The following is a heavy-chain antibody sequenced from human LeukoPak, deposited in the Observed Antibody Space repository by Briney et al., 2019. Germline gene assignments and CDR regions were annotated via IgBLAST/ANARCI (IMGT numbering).Heavy chain of an antibody. CDR2: ISSSSNTM. CDR3: ARAFDY. Sequence: SGGSLRHSCAASGFTFSSYEMNWDRQAPGKGLEWVSYISSSSNTMYYADSVKGRFTISRDNAKNSLYLQMNSLRDEDTAVYYCARAFDYWGQGTLLAVSS. V-gene: IGHV3-48*03. J-gene: IGHJ4*01. CDR1: GFTFSSYE.